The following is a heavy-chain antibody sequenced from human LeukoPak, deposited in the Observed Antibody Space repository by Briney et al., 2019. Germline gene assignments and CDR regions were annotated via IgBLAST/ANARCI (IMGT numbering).Heavy chain of an antibody. V-gene: IGHV3-15*01. Sequence: GSLRLSCAASRFTFINAWMNWVRQAPGKGLEWVGRIKSKADGETTDYAAPVKGRFTISRDDSNNMVYLQMSSLKVEDTAVYYCAIDEPNYAPYDFDYWGQGTLVTVSS. CDR3: AIDEPNYAPYDFDY. CDR1: RFTFINAW. J-gene: IGHJ4*02. D-gene: IGHD4/OR15-4a*01. CDR2: IKSKADGETT.